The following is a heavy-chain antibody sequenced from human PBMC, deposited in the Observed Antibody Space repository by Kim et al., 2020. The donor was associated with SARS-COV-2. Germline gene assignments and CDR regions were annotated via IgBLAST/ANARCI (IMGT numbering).Heavy chain of an antibody. J-gene: IGHJ4*02. Sequence: SYAQKFQGRVPITADESTSTAYMELSSLRSEDTAVYYCARSSTYSYGLDYWGQGTLVTVSS. D-gene: IGHD5-18*01. CDR3: ARSSTYSYGLDY. V-gene: IGHV1-69*01.